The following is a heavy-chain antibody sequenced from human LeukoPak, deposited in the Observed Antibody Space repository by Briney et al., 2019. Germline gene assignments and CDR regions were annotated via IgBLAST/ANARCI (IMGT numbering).Heavy chain of an antibody. D-gene: IGHD1/OR15-1a*01. V-gene: IGHV3-53*01. CDR1: GFTVSSNY. Sequence: PGGSLRLSCAASGFTVSSNYMSWVRQAPGKGLEWVSVIYSGGSTYYADSVKGRFTISRDNSKNTLYLQMNSLRAEDTAVYYCARDLTGTTADYYYYYGMGVWGQGTTVTVSS. CDR2: IYSGGST. CDR3: ARDLTGTTADYYYYYGMGV. J-gene: IGHJ6*02.